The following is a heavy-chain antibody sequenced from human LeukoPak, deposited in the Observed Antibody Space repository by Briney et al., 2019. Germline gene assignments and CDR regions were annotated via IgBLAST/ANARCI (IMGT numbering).Heavy chain of an antibody. CDR2: ISSSGTTT. J-gene: IGHJ4*02. V-gene: IGHV3-48*03. D-gene: IGHD3-16*01. Sequence: GGSLRLSCAASGFTFSSYEMNWVRQAPGKGLEWVSFISSSGTTTYYADSVKGRFTISRDNAKNSLYLQMNSLRAEDTAVYYCASPWGGAASVGYWGQGTLVTVSS. CDR1: GFTFSSYE. CDR3: ASPWGGAASVGY.